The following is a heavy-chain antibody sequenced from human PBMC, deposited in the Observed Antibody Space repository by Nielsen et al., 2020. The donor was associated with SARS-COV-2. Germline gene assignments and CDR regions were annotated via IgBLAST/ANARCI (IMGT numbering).Heavy chain of an antibody. Sequence: SETLSLTCTVSGDSIGSYYWNWIRQPPGKGLEWIGFTYHSGSTNYNPSLKSRVTISVDRSKNQFSLMPSSVTAADTAVYYCARLPAGTVSFDIWGQGTMVTVS. CDR2: TYHSGST. CDR3: ARLPAGTVSFDI. J-gene: IGHJ3*02. V-gene: IGHV4-59*01. CDR1: GDSIGSYY. D-gene: IGHD2-2*01.